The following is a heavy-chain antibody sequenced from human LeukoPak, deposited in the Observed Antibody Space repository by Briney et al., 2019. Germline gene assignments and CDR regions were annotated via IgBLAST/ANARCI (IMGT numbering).Heavy chain of an antibody. Sequence: ASVKVSCKASGYTFTAYYMHWVRQAPGQGLEWMGWINPNTGGTNYAQKFQGRVTMTRDTSISTAYMELSRLRSDDTAVYYCARDQYYYDSSGYYYPWYYYYGMDVWGQGTTVTVSS. CDR2: INPNTGGT. J-gene: IGHJ6*02. V-gene: IGHV1-2*02. CDR1: GYTFTAYY. D-gene: IGHD3-22*01. CDR3: ARDQYYYDSSGYYYPWYYYYGMDV.